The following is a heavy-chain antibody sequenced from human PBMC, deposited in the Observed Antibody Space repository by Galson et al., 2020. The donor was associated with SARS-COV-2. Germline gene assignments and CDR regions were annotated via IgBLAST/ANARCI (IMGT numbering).Heavy chain of an antibody. D-gene: IGHD1-26*01. J-gene: IGHJ4*02. Sequence: GESLKISCAASGFTFSSYAMHWVRQTPGKGLEWVAFNSYEGTIKYYLESVKGRFTISRDNSKNTLFLQMNSLKADDTAVYYCAKGATDFDYWGQGTLVTVSS. CDR2: NSYEGTIK. CDR1: GFTFSSYA. CDR3: AKGATDFDY. V-gene: IGHV3-30*04.